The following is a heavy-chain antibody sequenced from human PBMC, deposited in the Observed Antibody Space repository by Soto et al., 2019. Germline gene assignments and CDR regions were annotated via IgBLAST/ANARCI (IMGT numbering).Heavy chain of an antibody. J-gene: IGHJ6*02. D-gene: IGHD5-12*01. Sequence: QVQLQESGPGLVKPSETLSLTCTVSGGSISGYFWSWIRQPPGKGLEWIGYIHYSGTTNYNPSLKSRVTISVDTSKNQFSLKLSSVTAADTAVYYCARERGYSGYDGYYYGMDVWGQGTTVTVSS. CDR2: IHYSGTT. V-gene: IGHV4-59*01. CDR3: ARERGYSGYDGYYYGMDV. CDR1: GGSISGYF.